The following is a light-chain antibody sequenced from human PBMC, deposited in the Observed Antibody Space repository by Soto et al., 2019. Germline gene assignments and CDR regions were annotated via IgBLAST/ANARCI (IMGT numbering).Light chain of an antibody. J-gene: IGKJ2*01. V-gene: IGKV3-20*01. CDR2: DAS. Sequence: EIVLTQSPATLSLSPVERATLSCMASQSVSSYLAWYQQKPGQAPRLLIYDASNRATGIPDRFSGSGSGTDFTLTISRLDPEDFAVYYCQLYGASLVTFGQGTKVDIK. CDR1: QSVSSY. CDR3: QLYGASLVT.